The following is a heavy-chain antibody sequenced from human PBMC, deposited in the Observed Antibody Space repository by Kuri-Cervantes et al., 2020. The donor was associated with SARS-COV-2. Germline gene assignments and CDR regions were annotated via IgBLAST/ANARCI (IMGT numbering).Heavy chain of an antibody. Sequence: SVKVSCKASGYTFTSYDINWVRQATGQGLEWMGWMDPNSGNTGYAQKFQGRVTMTRNTSISTAYMELSSLRSEDTTVYYCARVYPTSDAFDIWGQGTMVTVSS. V-gene: IGHV1-8*01. CDR2: MDPNSGNT. CDR1: GYTFTSYD. J-gene: IGHJ3*02. D-gene: IGHD3-16*02. CDR3: ARVYPTSDAFDI.